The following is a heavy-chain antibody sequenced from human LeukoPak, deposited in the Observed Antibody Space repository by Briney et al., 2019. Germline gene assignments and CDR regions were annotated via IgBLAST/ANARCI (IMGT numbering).Heavy chain of an antibody. CDR2: IWYDGSNK. Sequence: GGSLRLSCAASGFTFSSYGMHWVRQAPGKGLEWVAVIWYDGSNKYYADSVKGRFTISRDNSKNTLYLQMNSLRAEDTAVYYCARARGAIWYFDLWGRGTLVTVSS. D-gene: IGHD1-26*01. CDR3: ARARGAIWYFDL. V-gene: IGHV3-33*01. J-gene: IGHJ2*01. CDR1: GFTFSSYG.